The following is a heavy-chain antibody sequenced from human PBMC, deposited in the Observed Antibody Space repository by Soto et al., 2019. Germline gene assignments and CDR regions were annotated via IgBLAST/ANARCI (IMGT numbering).Heavy chain of an antibody. D-gene: IGHD7-27*01. CDR2: INKDGSQK. J-gene: IGHJ4*02. CDR3: VRELGLAY. CDR1: GFTLSNYW. Sequence: GGSLRLSCAASGFTLSNYWMTWVRQAPGKGLEWVANINKDGSQKNYVDSVKGRFTIARDNGQNSLSLQINSLRVEDTAVYYCVRELGLAYWGQGALVTVS. V-gene: IGHV3-7*03.